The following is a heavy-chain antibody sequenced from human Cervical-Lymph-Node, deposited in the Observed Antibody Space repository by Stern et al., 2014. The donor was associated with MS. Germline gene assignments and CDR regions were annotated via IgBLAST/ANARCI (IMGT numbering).Heavy chain of an antibody. D-gene: IGHD4-17*01. CDR2: IFSNDEK. J-gene: IGHJ4*02. Sequence: MQSGPVLVKPTETLTLTCTVSGFSLSHSRMGVSWIRQPPGKALEWLAHIFSNDEKSYSASLRSRLTISKDSSKSQVVLTMTNMDPLDTATYYCARLTYGDYMFDYWGQGTLVTVSS. V-gene: IGHV2-26*01. CDR3: ARLTYGDYMFDY. CDR1: GFSLSHSRMG.